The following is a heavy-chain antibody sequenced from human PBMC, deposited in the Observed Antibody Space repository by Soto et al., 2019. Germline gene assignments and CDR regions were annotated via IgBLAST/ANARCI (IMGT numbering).Heavy chain of an antibody. D-gene: IGHD5-12*01. J-gene: IGHJ4*02. CDR2: IDHSGTTI. V-gene: IGHV3-48*03. Sequence: GGSLRLSCAASGFIFSNYEMSWVRQAPGKGLEWVSYIDHSGTTIYYADSVKGRFTISRDNAKSSLFLQMNSLRAEDTAVYYCARGHIVATILDYWGQGTLVTVSS. CDR3: ARGHIVATILDY. CDR1: GFIFSNYE.